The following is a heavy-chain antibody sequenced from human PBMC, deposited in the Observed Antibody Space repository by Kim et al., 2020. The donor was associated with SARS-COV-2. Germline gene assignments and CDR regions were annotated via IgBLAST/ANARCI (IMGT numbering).Heavy chain of an antibody. D-gene: IGHD2-2*01. J-gene: IGHJ4*01. CDR2: ITNYAGES. V-gene: IGHV3-23*01. CDR3: VKKAFNYSTPGNYFDN. Sequence: GGSLRLSCAASGFTFSSYVLSWVRQPPGKGLEWVSTITNYAGESFYADSVKGRFTISRDDSKNTLFLQMSSLTAEDTAAYYCVKKAFNYSTPGNYFDNGG. CDR1: GFTFSSYV.